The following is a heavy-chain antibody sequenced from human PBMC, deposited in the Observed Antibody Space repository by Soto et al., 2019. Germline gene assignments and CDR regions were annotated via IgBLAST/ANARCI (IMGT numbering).Heavy chain of an antibody. J-gene: IGHJ6*02. Sequence: EVQLVESGGGLVKPGGSLRLSCAASGFTFSNVWMSWVRQAPGKGLEWVGRIKSKTDGGTTDYADSVKGRFSISRDNSKNKLYLQVNSLRVEDTAVYFCARGAEYQLLDRDYFYGMDVWGQGTTVTVSS. D-gene: IGHD2-2*01. V-gene: IGHV3-15*01. CDR3: ARGAEYQLLDRDYFYGMDV. CDR2: IKSKTDGGTT. CDR1: GFTFSNVW.